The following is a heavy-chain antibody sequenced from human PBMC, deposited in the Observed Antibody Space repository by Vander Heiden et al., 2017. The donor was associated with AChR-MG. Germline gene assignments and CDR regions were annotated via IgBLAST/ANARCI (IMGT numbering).Heavy chain of an antibody. CDR3: ALVSSGFYYFDY. CDR1: GFSLSTSGMC. J-gene: IGHJ4*02. D-gene: IGHD6-19*01. V-gene: IGHV2-70*01. CDR2: IDWDDDK. Sequence: QVTLRESGPALVKPRQTLTLTCTFSGFSLSTSGMCVSWIRQPPGKALEWLALIDWDDDKYYSTSLKTRLTISKDTSKNQVVLTMTNMDPVDTATYYCALVSSGFYYFDYWGQGTLVTVSS.